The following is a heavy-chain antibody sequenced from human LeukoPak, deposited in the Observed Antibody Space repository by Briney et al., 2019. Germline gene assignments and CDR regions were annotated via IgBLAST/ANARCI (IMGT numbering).Heavy chain of an antibody. CDR1: GYTFTGYY. V-gene: IGHV1-46*01. CDR3: ARDNSVGDNAWWFDP. Sequence: ASVKVSCKASGYTFTGYYMHWVRQAPGQGLEWMGLINPTGDSTGYAQKFQGRVTMTRDMSTSTDYMELSSLRSEDTAIYYCARDNSVGDNAWWFDPWGQGTLVTVSS. J-gene: IGHJ5*02. D-gene: IGHD1-26*01. CDR2: INPTGDST.